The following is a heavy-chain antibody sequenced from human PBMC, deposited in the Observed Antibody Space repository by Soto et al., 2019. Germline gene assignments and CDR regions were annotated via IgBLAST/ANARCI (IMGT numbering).Heavy chain of an antibody. J-gene: IGHJ5*02. V-gene: IGHV4-30-4*01. CDR1: GGSIISGAYY. D-gene: IGHD2-2*01. CDR3: ARASSSSSRKSWFDP. CDR2: IYHSGST. Sequence: SETLSLTCTVSGGSIISGAYYWRWIRQPPGKGLEWIGYIYHSGSTYYTPSLKSRVTISVDTSKHQSSLKLSSVTAADTAVYYCARASSSSSRKSWFDPWGQGTLVTVSS.